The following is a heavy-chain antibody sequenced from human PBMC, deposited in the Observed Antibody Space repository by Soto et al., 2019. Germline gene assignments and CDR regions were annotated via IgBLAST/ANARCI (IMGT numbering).Heavy chain of an antibody. CDR1: GCTFSSYA. V-gene: IGHV3-30-3*01. J-gene: IGHJ4*02. CDR3: ARANYGDYFDY. CDR2: IIYDGSKK. Sequence: GGPLRVSWAASGCTFSSYAMSWVRQAPGKGLEWVAVIIYDGSKKYYADSVQGRFTISRDNSKNTLYLQMSSLRVEDTAVYYCARANYGDYFDYWGQGTLVTVS. D-gene: IGHD4-17*01.